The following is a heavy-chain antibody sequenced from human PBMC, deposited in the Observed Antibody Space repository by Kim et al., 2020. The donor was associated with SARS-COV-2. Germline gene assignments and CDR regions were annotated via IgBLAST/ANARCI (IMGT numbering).Heavy chain of an antibody. V-gene: IGHV3-7*01. CDR3: AKGGGSL. CDR2: IKEDGSEK. CDR1: GFTLSSDW. D-gene: IGHD3-16*01. J-gene: IGHJ4*02. Sequence: GGSLRLSCTASGFTLSSDWMSWARQAPGKGLEWVATIKEDGSEKYYVDSVKGRFTISRDNARNSVFMQMSSLRAEDTAVYYCAKGGGSLWGQGTPVTVSS.